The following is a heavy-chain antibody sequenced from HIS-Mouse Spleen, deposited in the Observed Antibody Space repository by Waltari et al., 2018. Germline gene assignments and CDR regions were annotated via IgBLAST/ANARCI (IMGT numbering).Heavy chain of an antibody. D-gene: IGHD6-13*01. J-gene: IGHJ2*01. V-gene: IGHV4-39*07. Sequence: QLQLQESGPGLVKPSETLSLTCTVSGGSISSSSYYWGWIRQPPGKGLEWIGSIYYSGSNSDNPSLKRRVTISVDTSKNQFSLKLSSVTAADTAVYYCAREIPYSSSWYDWYFDLWGRGTLVTVSS. CDR1: GGSISSSSYY. CDR2: IYYSGSN. CDR3: AREIPYSSSWYDWYFDL.